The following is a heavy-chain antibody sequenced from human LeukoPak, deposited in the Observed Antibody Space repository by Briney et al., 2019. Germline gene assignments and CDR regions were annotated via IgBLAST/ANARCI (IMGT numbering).Heavy chain of an antibody. CDR3: ARDTYDPPDYFDF. CDR2: IIPIFGTA. CDR1: GGTFSSYA. V-gene: IGHV1-69*13. J-gene: IGHJ4*02. Sequence: SVKVSCKASGGTFSSYAISWVRQAPGQGLEWMGGIIPIFGTANYAQKFQGRVTITADESTSTTYMELSSLRSEDTAAYYCARDTYDPPDYFDFWGQGTLVTVSS. D-gene: IGHD3-16*01.